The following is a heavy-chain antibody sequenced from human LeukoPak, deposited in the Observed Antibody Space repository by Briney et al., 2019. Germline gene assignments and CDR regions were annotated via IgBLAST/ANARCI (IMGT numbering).Heavy chain of an antibody. CDR3: TSWSSCSTDNCPFNY. D-gene: IGHD2-2*01. CDR2: TNEDGSDK. V-gene: IGHV3-7*01. J-gene: IGHJ4*02. CDR1: GFSFSNYW. Sequence: AGGSLRLSCEGSGFSFSNYWMSWVRQAPGKGLEWVAHTNEDGSDKYYVDSVKGRFTISRDNAKNSLYLQMGSLRAEDTAIFYCTSWSSCSTDNCPFNYWGQGTLVTVSS.